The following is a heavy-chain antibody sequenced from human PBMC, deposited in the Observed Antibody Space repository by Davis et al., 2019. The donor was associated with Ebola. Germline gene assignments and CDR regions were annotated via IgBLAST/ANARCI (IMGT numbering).Heavy chain of an antibody. CDR2: IYHSGST. J-gene: IGHJ3*02. CDR1: GGSISSSNW. CDR3: ARGFKSIPPHDAFDI. D-gene: IGHD2-21*01. V-gene: IGHV4-4*02. Sequence: MPSETLSLTCAVSGGSISSSNWWSWVRQPPGKGLEWIGEIYHSGSTNYNPSLKSRVTISVDKSKNQFSLKLSSVTAADTAVYYCARGFKSIPPHDAFDIWGQGTTVTVSS.